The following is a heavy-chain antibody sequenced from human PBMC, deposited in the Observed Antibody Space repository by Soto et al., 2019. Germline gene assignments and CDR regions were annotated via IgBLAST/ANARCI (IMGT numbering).Heavy chain of an antibody. D-gene: IGHD3-3*01. Sequence: PGGSLRLSCAASGFTFSGYSMNWVRQAPGKGLEWVSYISSSSSTIYYADSVKGRFTISRDNAKNSLYLQMNSLRDEDTAVYYCASRPDFWSGYSPYYYGMDVWGQGTTVTVSS. CDR1: GFTFSGYS. CDR3: ASRPDFWSGYSPYYYGMDV. J-gene: IGHJ6*02. V-gene: IGHV3-48*02. CDR2: ISSSSSTI.